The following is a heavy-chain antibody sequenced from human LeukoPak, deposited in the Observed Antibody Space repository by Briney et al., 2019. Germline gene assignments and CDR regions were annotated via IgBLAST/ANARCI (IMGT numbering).Heavy chain of an antibody. D-gene: IGHD3-22*01. CDR2: INPNSGGT. V-gene: IGHV1-2*02. CDR3: ARVPIYYYDSSGYKSAFQH. CDR1: GYTFTGYY. J-gene: IGHJ1*01. Sequence: ASVKVSCKASGYTFTGYYMHWVRQAPGQGLEWMGWINPNSGGTNYAQKFQGRVTMTRDTSISTAYIELSRLRSDDTAVYYCARVPIYYYDSSGYKSAFQHWGQGTLVTVSS.